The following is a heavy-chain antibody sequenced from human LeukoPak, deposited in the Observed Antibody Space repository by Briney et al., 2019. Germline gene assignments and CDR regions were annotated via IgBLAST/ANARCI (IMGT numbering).Heavy chain of an antibody. D-gene: IGHD3-22*01. CDR3: ARDPFNYYDSSGLDY. J-gene: IGHJ4*02. CDR2: IYYSGST. Sequence: PSQTLSLTCTVSGGSISSGDYYWSWIRQPPGQGLEWIGYIYYSGSTYYNPSLKSRVTISVDTSKNQFSLKLSSVTAADTAVYYCARDPFNYYDSSGLDYWGQGTLVTVSS. CDR1: GGSISSGDYY. V-gene: IGHV4-30-4*01.